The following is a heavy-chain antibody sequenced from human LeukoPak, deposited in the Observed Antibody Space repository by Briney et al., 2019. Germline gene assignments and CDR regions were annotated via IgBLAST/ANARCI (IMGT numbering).Heavy chain of an antibody. CDR3: AKDRPTVYSSSWLHFLDS. Sequence: GESLRLSCAASGFTFSSYGMSWVRQAPGKGLEWVSAISGSGGSTYYADSVKGRFTISRDNSKNTLYLEMNSLRADDTAVYYCAKDRPTVYSSSWLHFLDSWGQGTLVTVSS. CDR1: GFTFSSYG. J-gene: IGHJ4*02. CDR2: ISGSGGST. V-gene: IGHV3-23*01. D-gene: IGHD6-13*01.